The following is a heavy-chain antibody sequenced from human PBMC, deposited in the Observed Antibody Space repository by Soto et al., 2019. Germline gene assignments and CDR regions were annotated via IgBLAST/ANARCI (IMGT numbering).Heavy chain of an antibody. V-gene: IGHV3-23*01. Sequence: LLESGGGLVQPGGSLRLSCVASGLSFPNYAMTWVRQAPGKGLEWVSGIGGSGAYTYYADSVKGRFTISRDNSKNTVYLQMNSLRGEDTAVYYCAKGSSSTQFLNYYFYHMDVWGKGTTVSVS. CDR1: GLSFPNYA. J-gene: IGHJ6*03. D-gene: IGHD2-2*01. CDR2: IGGSGAYT. CDR3: AKGSSSTQFLNYYFYHMDV.